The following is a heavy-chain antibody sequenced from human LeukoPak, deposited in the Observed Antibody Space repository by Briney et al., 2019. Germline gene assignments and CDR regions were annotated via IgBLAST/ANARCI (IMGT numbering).Heavy chain of an antibody. CDR2: IYYSGST. CDR1: GGSISSYY. V-gene: IGHV4-59*08. Sequence: PSETLSLTCTVSGGSISSYYWSWIRQSPGKGLEWIGYIYYSGSTNYNPSLKSRVTISLDTSKNQFSLRLTSVTAADTAVYFCARHTYSGSSPQVFDYWGQGTLVTVSS. CDR3: ARHTYSGSSPQVFDY. J-gene: IGHJ4*02. D-gene: IGHD4-23*01.